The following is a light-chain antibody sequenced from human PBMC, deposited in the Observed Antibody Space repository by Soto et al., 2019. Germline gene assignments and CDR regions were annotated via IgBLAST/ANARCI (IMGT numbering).Light chain of an antibody. CDR2: AAS. J-gene: IGKJ2*01. CDR1: QGINSW. V-gene: IGKV1-12*01. CDR3: HQVNSFPYT. Sequence: DIQMTQSPSSVSASVGVRVTITCRASQGINSWLAWYQQRPGKAPKLLIYAASSLQSGVPSRFSASGSGTDFTLTISSRQPEDFATYNGHQVNSFPYTFGQGTSWRSN.